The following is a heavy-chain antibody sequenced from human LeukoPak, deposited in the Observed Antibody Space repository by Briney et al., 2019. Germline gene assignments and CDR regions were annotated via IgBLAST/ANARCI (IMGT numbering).Heavy chain of an antibody. D-gene: IGHD2-8*01. CDR1: GFTFSNYA. CDR3: AKDTSIGKYCTNGVCSPFDY. Sequence: PGGSLRLSCAVSGFTFSNYAMSWVRQAPGQGLELVSVISDSGDYTSYADSVRGRFTISRDNSRNTLYLKMISLRPEDTAVYYCAKDTSIGKYCTNGVCSPFDYWGQGTLVTVSS. CDR2: ISDSGDYT. J-gene: IGHJ4*02. V-gene: IGHV3-23*01.